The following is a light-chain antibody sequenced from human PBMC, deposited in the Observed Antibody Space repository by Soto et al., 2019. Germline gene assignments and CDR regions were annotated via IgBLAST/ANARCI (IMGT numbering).Light chain of an antibody. CDR1: SSDLGGYNL. J-gene: IGLJ3*02. Sequence: QSALTQPASVSGSPGQSLTISCTGTSSDLGGYNLVSWYQQHPGKAPKLMIYEVNKRPSGVSNRFSASKSGNTASLTISGLQAEDEADYYCCSYAGSSTSWVFGGGTKVTVL. V-gene: IGLV2-23*02. CDR3: CSYAGSSTSWV. CDR2: EVN.